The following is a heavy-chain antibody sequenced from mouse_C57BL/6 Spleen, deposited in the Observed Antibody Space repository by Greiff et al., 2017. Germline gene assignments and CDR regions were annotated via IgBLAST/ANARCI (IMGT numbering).Heavy chain of an antibody. J-gene: IGHJ4*01. Sequence: QVQLQQSGAELVMPGASVKLSCKASGYTFTSYWMHWVKQRPGQGLEWIGEIDPSDSSTNYNQKFKGKSTLTVDKSSSTAYMQLSSLTSEDSAVYYCGSTRAASYDMDYWGQGTSVTVSS. CDR2: IDPSDSST. V-gene: IGHV1-69*01. CDR1: GYTFTSYW. D-gene: IGHD6-1*01. CDR3: GSTRAASYDMDY.